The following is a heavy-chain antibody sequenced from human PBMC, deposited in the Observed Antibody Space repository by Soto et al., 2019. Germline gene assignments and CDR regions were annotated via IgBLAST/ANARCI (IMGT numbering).Heavy chain of an antibody. V-gene: IGHV1-2*02. CDR1: GYTFTGYY. CDR3: ARDRVDYTSCNFGMDX. CDR2: INVNSGGT. Sequence: ASVKVSCKTSGYTFTGYYIHWVRQAPGQGLEWMGWINVNSGGTNYPQKFRDRVTMTRDTSIVTGYMELSGLTSDDTAIYYCARDRVDYTSCNFGMDXWGQGTTVTVS. J-gene: IGHJ6*02. D-gene: IGHD2-2*02.